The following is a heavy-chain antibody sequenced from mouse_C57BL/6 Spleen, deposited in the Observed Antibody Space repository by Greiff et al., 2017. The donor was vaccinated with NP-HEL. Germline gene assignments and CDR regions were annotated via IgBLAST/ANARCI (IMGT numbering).Heavy chain of an antibody. J-gene: IGHJ4*01. CDR1: GYTFTSYW. V-gene: IGHV1-74*01. Sequence: QVQLQQPGAELVKPGASVKVSCKASGYTFTSYWMHWVKQRPGQGLEWIGRIHPSDSDTNYNQKFKGKATLTVDKSSSTAYMQLSSLTSEDSAVYYCAIQPGITTVVATRDAMDYWGQGTSVTVSS. CDR3: AIQPGITTVVATRDAMDY. D-gene: IGHD1-1*01. CDR2: IHPSDSDT.